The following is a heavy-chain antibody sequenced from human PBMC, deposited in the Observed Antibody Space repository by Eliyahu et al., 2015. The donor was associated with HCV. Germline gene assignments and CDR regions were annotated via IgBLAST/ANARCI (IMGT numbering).Heavy chain of an antibody. Sequence: QVQLQQSGPALLKPSQTLSVTCAISGDSVSANSVSWNWIRQSPSRGLEWLGMTYYRSKWYNDYAGSVRSRITVNPDTSRNQFSLQLNSVTPEDSAVYYCARARIRDGYSTGLDYWGQGTLVTVSS. CDR2: TYYRSKWYN. CDR1: GDSVSANSVS. V-gene: IGHV6-1*01. D-gene: IGHD5-24*01. CDR3: ARARIRDGYSTGLDY. J-gene: IGHJ4*02.